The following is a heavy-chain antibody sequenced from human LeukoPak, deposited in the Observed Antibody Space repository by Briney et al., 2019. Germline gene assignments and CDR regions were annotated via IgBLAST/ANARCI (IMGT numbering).Heavy chain of an antibody. J-gene: IGHJ4*02. D-gene: IGHD3-22*01. CDR1: GGTFSSYA. Sequence: SVKVSCKASGGTFSSYAISWVRQAPGQGLEWMGGIIPIFGTANYAQKFQGRVTITADKSTNTAYMELSSLRSEDTAVYFCARDPSDLYDSRGSYFDYWGQGTLVSVSS. CDR3: ARDPSDLYDSRGSYFDY. CDR2: IIPIFGTA. V-gene: IGHV1-69*06.